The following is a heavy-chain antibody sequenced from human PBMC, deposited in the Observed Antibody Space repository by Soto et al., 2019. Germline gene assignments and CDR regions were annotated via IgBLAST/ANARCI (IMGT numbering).Heavy chain of an antibody. CDR1: GFTFSSYA. D-gene: IGHD6-6*01. Sequence: EVQLLESRGGLVQPGGSLRLSCAASGFTFSSYAMSWVRQAPGKGLEWVSAISGSGGSTYYADSVKGRFTISRDNSKNTLYLQMNSLRAEDTAVYYCAKTGSSSSSGLDYWGQGTLVTVSS. V-gene: IGHV3-23*01. CDR2: ISGSGGST. CDR3: AKTGSSSSSGLDY. J-gene: IGHJ4*02.